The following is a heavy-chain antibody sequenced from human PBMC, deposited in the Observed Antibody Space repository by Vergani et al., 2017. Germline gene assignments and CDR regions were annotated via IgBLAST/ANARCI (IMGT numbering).Heavy chain of an antibody. J-gene: IGHJ5*02. CDR2: FDPEDGET. CDR3: ATYSQPYEYPRFYWFDP. V-gene: IGHV1-24*01. Sequence: QVQLVQSGAEVKKPGASVKVSCKVSGYTLTELSMHWLRQAPGKGLEWMGGFDPEDGETIYAQKFQGRVTMTEDTSTDTAYMELSSLRSEDTAVCYCATYSQPYEYPRFYWFDPWGQGTLVTVSS. CDR1: GYTLTELS. D-gene: IGHD2-21*01.